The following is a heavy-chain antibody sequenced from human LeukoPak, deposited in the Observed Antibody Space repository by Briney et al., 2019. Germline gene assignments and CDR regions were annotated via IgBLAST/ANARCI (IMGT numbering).Heavy chain of an antibody. V-gene: IGHV3-23*01. CDR1: GFTFSNYA. D-gene: IGHD6-13*01. CDR2: ISGSGGRT. J-gene: IGHJ4*02. CDR3: ARGSSSWYVLWNY. Sequence: GGSLRLSCAASGFTFSNYAMRWVRQAPGKGLEWVSVISGSGGRTHYADSVKGRFTISRDNSKNTLFLQMNSLRAEDTAVYYCARGSSSWYVLWNYWGQGTLVTVSS.